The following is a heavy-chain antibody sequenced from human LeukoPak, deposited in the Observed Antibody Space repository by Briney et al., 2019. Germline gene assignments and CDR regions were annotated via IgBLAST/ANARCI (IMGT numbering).Heavy chain of an antibody. D-gene: IGHD3-9*01. CDR3: ARDEYYDILTGYYSLFDP. V-gene: IGHV4-59*01. CDR1: GGSISSYY. CDR2: IYYSGST. J-gene: IGHJ5*02. Sequence: SETLSLTCTVSGGSISSYYWSWIRQPPGKGLEWIGYIYYSGSTNYNPSLKSRVTISVDTSKNQFSLKLSSVTAADTAVYYCARDEYYDILTGYYSLFDPWGQGTLVTVSS.